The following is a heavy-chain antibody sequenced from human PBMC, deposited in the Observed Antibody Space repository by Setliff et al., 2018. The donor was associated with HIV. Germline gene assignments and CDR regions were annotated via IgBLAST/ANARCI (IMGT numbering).Heavy chain of an antibody. CDR1: GGSFSSYY. CDR3: ARGGGGPLAYCGGDCYP. V-gene: IGHV4-34*01. J-gene: IGHJ5*02. Sequence: ETLSLTCAFYGGSFSSYYWNWIRQPPGKGLEWIGEFSPTGSPTYNPSLESRVTISVDTSKNQCSLKLRSLTAADTAVYYCARGGGGPLAYCGGDCYPWGQGTLVTVSS. CDR2: FSPTGSP. D-gene: IGHD2-21*01.